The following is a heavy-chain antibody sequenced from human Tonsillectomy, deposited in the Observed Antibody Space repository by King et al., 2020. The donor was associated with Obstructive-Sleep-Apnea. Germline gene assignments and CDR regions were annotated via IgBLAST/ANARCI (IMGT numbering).Heavy chain of an antibody. CDR2: INRSGSS. Sequence: VQLQQWGAGLLKPSETLSLTCAVYGGSFSGYWTWIRQPPGKGLEWIGEINRSGSSNYSLSLKSRVTISVDTSRNQFSLRLSSVTAADMAVYYCARSTFLKSGYDFFDFWGQGTLVTVSS. D-gene: IGHD5-12*01. CDR3: ARSTFLKSGYDFFDF. V-gene: IGHV4-34*01. J-gene: IGHJ4*02. CDR1: GGSFSGY.